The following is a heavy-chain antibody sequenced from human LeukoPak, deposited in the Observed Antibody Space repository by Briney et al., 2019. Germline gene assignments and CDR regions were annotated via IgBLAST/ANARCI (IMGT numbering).Heavy chain of an antibody. CDR3: ARTVAGTLWYFDL. CDR1: GFTFSSYG. CDR2: ISYDGSNK. Sequence: GGSLRLSCAASGFTFSSYGMHWVRQAPGKGLEWVAVISYDGSNKYYADSVKGRFTISRDNSKNTLYLQMNSLRAEDTAVYYCARTVAGTLWYFDLWGRGTLVTVSS. D-gene: IGHD6-19*01. J-gene: IGHJ2*01. V-gene: IGHV3-30*03.